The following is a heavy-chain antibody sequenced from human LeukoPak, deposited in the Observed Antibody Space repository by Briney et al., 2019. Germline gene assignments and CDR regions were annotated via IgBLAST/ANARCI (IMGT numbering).Heavy chain of an antibody. CDR1: GFTFSDYY. Sequence: GGSLRLSCAASGFTFSDYYMTWIRQAPGKGLEWVSYMTSSGTTIYYADSVRGRLTISRDNAKKSLYLQMNSLRAEDTAVYYCARGQGAYCSGGSCYTGYFDPWGQGTLGTVSS. D-gene: IGHD2-15*01. CDR3: ARGQGAYCSGGSCYTGYFDP. V-gene: IGHV3-11*01. CDR2: MTSSGTTI. J-gene: IGHJ5*02.